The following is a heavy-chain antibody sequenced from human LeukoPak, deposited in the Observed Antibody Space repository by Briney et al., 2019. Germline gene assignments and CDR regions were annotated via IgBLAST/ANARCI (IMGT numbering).Heavy chain of an antibody. CDR2: IKQDGSEK. CDR1: GFTVSSNY. V-gene: IGHV3-7*01. Sequence: GGSLRLSCAASGFTVSSNYMSWVRQAPGKGLEWVANIKQDGSEKYYVDSVKGRFTISRDNAKNSLYLQMNSLRAEDTAVYYCARAGGGSGWFDPWGQGTLVTVSS. J-gene: IGHJ5*02. CDR3: ARAGGGSGWFDP. D-gene: IGHD2-15*01.